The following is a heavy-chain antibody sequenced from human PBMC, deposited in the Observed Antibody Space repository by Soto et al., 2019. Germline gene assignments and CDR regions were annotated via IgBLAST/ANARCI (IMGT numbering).Heavy chain of an antibody. CDR2: IYYSGST. D-gene: IGHD5-18*01. CDR3: ARESSEYQLLFKGTYYYYYYMDV. J-gene: IGHJ6*03. Sequence: SSETLSLTCTVSGGSISSGGYYWSWIRQHPGKGLEWIGYIYYSGSTYYNPSLKSRVTISVDTSKNQFSLKLSSVTAADTAVYYCARESSEYQLLFKGTYYYYYYMDVWGKGTAVTVSS. V-gene: IGHV4-31*03. CDR1: GGSISSGGYY.